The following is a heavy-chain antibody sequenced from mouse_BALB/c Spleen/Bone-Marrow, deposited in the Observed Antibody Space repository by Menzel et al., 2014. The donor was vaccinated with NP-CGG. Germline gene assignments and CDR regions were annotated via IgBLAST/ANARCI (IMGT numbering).Heavy chain of an antibody. CDR3: AIGGGYDGYYGLAY. D-gene: IGHD2-3*01. V-gene: IGHV1S29*02. CDR1: GYTFTDYN. Sequence: VQLQQSGPELVKPGASVKISCKASGYTFTDYNMHWVKQSHGKSLEWIGYIYPYNGGTGYNQKFKSKATLTVDNSSSTAYMELRSLTSEDSAVYYCAIGGGYDGYYGLAYWGQGTLVTVSA. J-gene: IGHJ3*01. CDR2: IYPYNGGT.